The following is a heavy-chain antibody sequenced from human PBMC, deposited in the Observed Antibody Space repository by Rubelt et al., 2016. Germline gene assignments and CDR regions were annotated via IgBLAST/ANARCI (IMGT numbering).Heavy chain of an antibody. CDR2: IWYDGSNK. CDR1: GFTFSRYG. D-gene: IGHD6-19*01. J-gene: IGHJ1*01. CDR3: ARDQSRGDGLSCFQD. V-gene: IGHV3-33*01. Sequence: QVQLVESGGGVVQPGGSLRLSCAASGFTFSRYGMHWVRQAPGKGLEWVAIIWYDGSNKYYADSVKGRFTISRDNSRNTLYLKMDSLRAEDTAVYYCARDQSRGDGLSCFQDWGQGTLATVSS.